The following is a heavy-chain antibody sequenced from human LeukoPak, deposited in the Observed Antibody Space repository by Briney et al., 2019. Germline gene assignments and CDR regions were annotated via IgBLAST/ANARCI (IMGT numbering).Heavy chain of an antibody. V-gene: IGHV1-8*01. CDR3: ARFRYDYGDGPDY. CDR2: MTPNSGNT. D-gene: IGHD4/OR15-4a*01. J-gene: IGHJ4*02. CDR1: GYTFTSYD. Sequence: GASVKVSFKASGYTFTSYDSNWVRQAAGQGLESLGFMTPNSGNTGYAQKLQGRVIMTRDNSINTAYMELSSLRSEDTAVSYCARFRYDYGDGPDYWGQGTLVTVSS.